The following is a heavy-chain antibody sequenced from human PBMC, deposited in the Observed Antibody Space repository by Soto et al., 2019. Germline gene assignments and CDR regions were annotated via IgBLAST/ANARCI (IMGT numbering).Heavy chain of an antibody. J-gene: IGHJ5*02. CDR3: ARLGLDLRRWFDP. Sequence: PGESLKISCKAVGYNFTSYWITWVRQMPGKGLEWMGRIDPSDSYTNYSPSFRGHVTISVDKSINTAYLQWSSLEASDSAMYFCARLGLDLRRWFDPWGQGTLVTVSS. CDR1: GYNFTSYW. D-gene: IGHD1-1*01. V-gene: IGHV5-10-1*01. CDR2: IDPSDSYT.